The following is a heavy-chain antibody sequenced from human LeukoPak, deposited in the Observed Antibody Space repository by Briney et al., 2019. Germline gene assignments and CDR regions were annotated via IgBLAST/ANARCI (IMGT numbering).Heavy chain of an antibody. CDR1: GYTFSSYY. V-gene: IGHV1-46*01. Sequence: ASVKVSCKASGYTFSSYYMHWVRQAPGRGLEWMGTLNPSGGYTTYAQKFQGRVTMARDTSTSTVYMEVSSLRSEDTALYYCARERPSSGFFDYWDQGSPVTVSS. CDR2: LNPSGGYT. D-gene: IGHD6-19*01. CDR3: ARERPSSGFFDY. J-gene: IGHJ4*02.